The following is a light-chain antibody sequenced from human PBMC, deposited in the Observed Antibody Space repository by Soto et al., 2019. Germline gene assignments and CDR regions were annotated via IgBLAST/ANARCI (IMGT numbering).Light chain of an antibody. V-gene: IGKV3-20*01. CDR3: QQFRSSPVYT. CDR2: GGF. Sequence: VLTQSPGTLSLSPGERATLSCRAGQSVSSGYLAWYQQKPGQAPRLLIYGGFNRATGIPDRFSGSGSGTDFTLTISRLEPDDFADYFCHCQQFRSSPVYTFGQGTKLEMK. J-gene: IGKJ2*01. CDR1: QSVSSGY.